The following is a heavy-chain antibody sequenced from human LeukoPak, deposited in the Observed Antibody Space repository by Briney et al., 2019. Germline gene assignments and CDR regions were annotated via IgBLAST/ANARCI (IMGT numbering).Heavy chain of an antibody. CDR3: ARLPDSGSYFRGVEYYMDV. V-gene: IGHV5-51*01. J-gene: IGHJ6*03. D-gene: IGHD1-26*01. CDR2: IFPGDSDT. CDR1: GYRFSSYW. Sequence: GESLQISWKGSGYRFSSYWIAWVRQMPGKGLEWMGIIFPGDSDTRYSPSFQGQVTISADKSISTAYLQWSSLKASDAAMYYCARLPDSGSYFRGVEYYMDVWGKGTTVTVSS.